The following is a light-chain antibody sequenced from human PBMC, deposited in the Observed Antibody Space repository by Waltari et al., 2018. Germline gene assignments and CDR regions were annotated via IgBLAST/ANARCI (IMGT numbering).Light chain of an antibody. CDR2: EVS. J-gene: IGLJ2*01. CDR3: CSYAGSGSSVV. Sequence: QSALTQPASVSGSPGQSITISCTGTSSDVGHYTLVSRYQQHPGKAPKLIIYEVSQRPSGVSNRFSGSKSGTTTSLTISGLQAEDEADFYCCSYAGSGSSVVFGGGTKLTVL. CDR1: SSDVGHYTL. V-gene: IGLV2-23*02.